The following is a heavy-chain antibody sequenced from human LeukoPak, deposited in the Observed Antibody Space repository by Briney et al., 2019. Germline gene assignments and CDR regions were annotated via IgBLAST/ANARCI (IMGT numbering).Heavy chain of an antibody. CDR1: GYTFTSYG. CDR2: ISAYNGNT. Sequence: ASVKVSCTASGYTFTSYGISWVRQAPGQGLEWMGWISAYNGNTNYAQKLQGRVTMTTDTSTSTAYMELRSLRSDDTAVYYCARAVQLEPTTGHNWFDPWGQGTLVTVSS. J-gene: IGHJ5*02. D-gene: IGHD1-1*01. CDR3: ARAVQLEPTTGHNWFDP. V-gene: IGHV1-18*04.